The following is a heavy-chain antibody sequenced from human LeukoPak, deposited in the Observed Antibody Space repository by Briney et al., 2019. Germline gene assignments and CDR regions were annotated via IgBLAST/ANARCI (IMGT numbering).Heavy chain of an antibody. CDR1: GGSFSGYY. D-gene: IGHD3-10*01. V-gene: IGHV4-34*01. CDR2: INHSGST. J-gene: IGHJ4*02. CDR3: ARSGVLDY. Sequence: SETLSLTCAVYGGSFSGYYWSWIRQPPGKGLEWIGEINHSGSTNYNPSLKSRVTISVDTSKNQFSLKLSSVTAADTAVYYCARSGVLDYWGQGTLVTVSS.